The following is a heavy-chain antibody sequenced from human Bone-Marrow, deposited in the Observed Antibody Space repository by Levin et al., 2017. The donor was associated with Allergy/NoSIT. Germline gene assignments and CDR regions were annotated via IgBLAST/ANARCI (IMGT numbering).Heavy chain of an antibody. CDR2: INRDASRS. CDR1: GLSFSNYW. D-gene: IGHD3-3*01. J-gene: IGHJ4*02. V-gene: IGHV3-74*01. Sequence: GGSLRLSCEVSGLSFSNYWMHWVRQVPGKGLVWVSRINRDASRSDYADAVRGRFTISRDNTKNTLYLQMDRLRAEDTAVYYCAREYYGFWSGYYLDSWGQGTPVTVSS. CDR3: AREYYGFWSGYYLDS.